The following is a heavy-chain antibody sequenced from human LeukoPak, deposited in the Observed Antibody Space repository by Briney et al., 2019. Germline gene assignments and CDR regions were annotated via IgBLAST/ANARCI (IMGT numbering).Heavy chain of an antibody. J-gene: IGHJ4*02. V-gene: IGHV3-48*04. Sequence: GSLRLSCAASGFTFSSCSMNWVRQAPGKGLEWVSYISSSTTTIYYADSVKGRFTISRDNAKNSLYLQMNSLRAEDTAVYYCAGNSILTGYYLFDYWGQGTLVTVSS. CDR1: GFTFSSCS. CDR2: ISSSTTTI. CDR3: AGNSILTGYYLFDY. D-gene: IGHD3-9*01.